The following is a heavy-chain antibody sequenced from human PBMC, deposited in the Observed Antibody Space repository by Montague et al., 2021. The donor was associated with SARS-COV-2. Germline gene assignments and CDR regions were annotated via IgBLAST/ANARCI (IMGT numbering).Heavy chain of an antibody. D-gene: IGHD3-10*01. Sequence: SETLSLTCTVSGGSISSHFWSFIRQPPGKGLEWIGYTNSNGGTNDNPSLRSRLTMSVDTSKNQFSLQLRSMTTADTAVYFCARATSVRGAVSWFDPWGQGILVTVSS. CDR2: TNSNGGT. CDR1: GGSISSHF. J-gene: IGHJ5*02. V-gene: IGHV4-59*11. CDR3: ARATSVRGAVSWFDP.